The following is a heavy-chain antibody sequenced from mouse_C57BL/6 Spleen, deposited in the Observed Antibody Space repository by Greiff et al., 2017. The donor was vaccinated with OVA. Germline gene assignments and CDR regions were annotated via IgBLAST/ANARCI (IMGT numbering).Heavy chain of an antibody. V-gene: IGHV1-42*01. CDR2: INPSTGGT. CDR3: ASPSYDSYAMDY. Sequence: EVQLQQSGPELVKPGASVKISCKASGYSFTGYYMNWVKQSPEKSLEWIGEINPSTGGTTYNQKFKAKATLTVDKSSSTAYMQLKSLTSEDSAVYDCASPSYDSYAMDYWGQGTSVTVSS. J-gene: IGHJ4*01. CDR1: GYSFTGYY.